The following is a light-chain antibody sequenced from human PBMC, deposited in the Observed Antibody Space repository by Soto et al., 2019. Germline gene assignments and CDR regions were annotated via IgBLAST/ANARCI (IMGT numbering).Light chain of an antibody. CDR3: CSYETSYTYV. Sequence: TQPASVSGSPGQSITIACTGTNSDVGSYNFVSWYQQDAGKAPKLILYAVNKRPSGVSNRFSGSKSGDTASLTISGLQAEDEADYYCCSYETSYTYVFGSGTKVTVL. J-gene: IGLJ1*01. CDR2: AVN. V-gene: IGLV2-23*02. CDR1: NSDVGSYNF.